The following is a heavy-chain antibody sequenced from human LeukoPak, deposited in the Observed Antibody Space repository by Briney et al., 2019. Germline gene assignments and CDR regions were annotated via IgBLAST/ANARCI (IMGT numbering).Heavy chain of an antibody. CDR1: GDTFSTSA. CDR3: ARDPAARPLWFGEMGY. J-gene: IGHJ4*02. D-gene: IGHD3-10*01. CDR2: ITPILGIA. V-gene: IGHV1-69*04. Sequence: ASVKVSCKASGDTFSTSAIGWVRQAPGHGPEWMGRITPILGIANYAQKFQGRVTITADKSTSTAYMELSSLRSEDTAVYYCARDPAARPLWFGEMGYWGQGTLVTVSS.